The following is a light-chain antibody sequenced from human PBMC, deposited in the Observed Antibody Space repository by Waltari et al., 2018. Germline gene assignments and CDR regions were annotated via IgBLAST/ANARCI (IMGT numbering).Light chain of an antibody. Sequence: DIVLTQSPDSLAVSLGERATIKSRSSQSVLSRHNNRNYLGWYTQKPGQPPKLLISWASTREFGVPDRFSGSGSGTDFTLTISSLQAEDVALYYCQQCYTFPYTFGQGTKLELK. CDR2: WAS. V-gene: IGKV4-1*01. J-gene: IGKJ2*01. CDR3: QQCYTFPYT. CDR1: QSVLSRHNNRNY.